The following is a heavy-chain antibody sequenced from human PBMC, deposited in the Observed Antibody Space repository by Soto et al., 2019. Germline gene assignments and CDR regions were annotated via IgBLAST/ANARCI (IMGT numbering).Heavy chain of an antibody. V-gene: IGHV3-30-3*01. Sequence: QVQLVESGGGVVQPGRSLRLSCAASGFTFSSYAMHWVRQAPGKGLEWVAVISYDGSNKYYADSVKGRFTISRDNSKNTLYLQMNSLRAEDTAVYYCARATSGWYKDAFDIWGRGRMVTVSS. CDR2: ISYDGSNK. D-gene: IGHD6-19*01. CDR3: ARATSGWYKDAFDI. CDR1: GFTFSSYA. J-gene: IGHJ3*02.